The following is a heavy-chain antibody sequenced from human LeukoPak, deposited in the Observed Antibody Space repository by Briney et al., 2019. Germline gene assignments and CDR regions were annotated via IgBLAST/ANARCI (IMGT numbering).Heavy chain of an antibody. CDR1: GFTFSSYG. J-gene: IGHJ3*02. Sequence: GGSLRLSCAASGFTFSSYGMHWVRQAPGKGLEWVSYISSSGSTIYYADSVKGRFTISRDNAKNSLYLQMNSLRAEDTAVYYCARGHCSSTSCTRGRAFDIWGQGTMVTVSS. D-gene: IGHD2-2*01. CDR3: ARGHCSSTSCTRGRAFDI. CDR2: ISSSGSTI. V-gene: IGHV3-48*04.